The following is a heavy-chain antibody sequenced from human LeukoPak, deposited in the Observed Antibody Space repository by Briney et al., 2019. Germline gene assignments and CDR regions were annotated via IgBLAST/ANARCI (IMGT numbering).Heavy chain of an antibody. Sequence: PGGSLRLSCAASGFTFSSYWMSWVRQAPGKGLEWVANIKQDGSEKYYVDSVKGRFTISRDNAKNSLYLQMNSLRAEDTAVYYCARGDDSSGYYYDYYFDYWGQGTLVTVSS. D-gene: IGHD3-22*01. J-gene: IGHJ4*02. CDR2: IKQDGSEK. V-gene: IGHV3-7*03. CDR1: GFTFSSYW. CDR3: ARGDDSSGYYYDYYFDY.